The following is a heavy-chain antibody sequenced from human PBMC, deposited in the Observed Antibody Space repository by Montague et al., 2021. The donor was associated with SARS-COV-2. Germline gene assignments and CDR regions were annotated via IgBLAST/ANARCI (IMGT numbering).Heavy chain of an antibody. CDR2: IYHGGST. V-gene: IGHV4-38-2*02. Sequence: SETLSLTCSVSGYSISSGYFWGWIRQPPGKVLEWIGAIYHGGSTHYNPSLKSRLTMSLDTSKNPFSLRLSSVTAADTAIYYCARAYCGGDCNYLYIWFDSWGQGALVTVSS. CDR3: ARAYCGGDCNYLYIWFDS. CDR1: GYSISSGYF. D-gene: IGHD2-21*01. J-gene: IGHJ5*01.